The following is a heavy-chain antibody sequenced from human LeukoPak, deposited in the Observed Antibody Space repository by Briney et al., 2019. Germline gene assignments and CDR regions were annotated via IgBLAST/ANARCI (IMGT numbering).Heavy chain of an antibody. CDR3: AKDDAWLQYGN. D-gene: IGHD5-24*01. CDR1: EFTFSDYY. Sequence: GGSLRLSCAASEFTFSDYYMSWIRQAPGKGLAWVSYISSTSSTKYYADSVKGRFTISRDNAKNSLYLQMNSLRPEDTAVYYCAKDDAWLQYGNWGRGTLVTVSS. CDR2: ISSTSSTK. V-gene: IGHV3-11*01. J-gene: IGHJ4*02.